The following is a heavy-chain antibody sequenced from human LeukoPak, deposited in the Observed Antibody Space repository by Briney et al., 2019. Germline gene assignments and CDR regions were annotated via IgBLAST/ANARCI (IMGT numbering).Heavy chain of an antibody. Sequence: PSETLSLTCTVSGGSISSYYWSWIRQPPGKGLEWMGYIYYSGSTNYNPSLKSRVTISVDTSKNQFSLKLSSVTAADTAVYYCARDGLLLWFGESPSAFDIWGQGTMVTLSS. CDR3: ARDGLLLWFGESPSAFDI. V-gene: IGHV4-59*01. CDR2: IYYSGST. CDR1: GGSISSYY. J-gene: IGHJ3*02. D-gene: IGHD3-10*01.